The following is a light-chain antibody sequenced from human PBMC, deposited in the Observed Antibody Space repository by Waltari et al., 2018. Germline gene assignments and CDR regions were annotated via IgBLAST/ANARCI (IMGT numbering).Light chain of an antibody. CDR2: DAT. CDR3: HQGSTWPRT. V-gene: IGKV3-11*01. CDR1: QGVDNF. J-gene: IGKJ2*01. Sequence: EIVLTQSPVTLSLSPGQRATLSCRASQGVDNFLGWYHQKPGQAPRLLIYDATKRAPGIPARFSGGGSATDFTLTISSLEPEDVGLYYCHQGSTWPRTFGQGTKLEI.